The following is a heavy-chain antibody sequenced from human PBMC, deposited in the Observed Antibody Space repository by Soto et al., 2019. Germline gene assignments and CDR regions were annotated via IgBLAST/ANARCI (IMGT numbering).Heavy chain of an antibody. CDR1: GGTFSSYA. Sequence: ASAKVSCKASGGTFSSYAISWVRQAPGQGLEWMGGIIPIFGTANYAQKFQGRVTITADESTSTAYMELSSLRSEDTAVYYCARDDTPLTYCXGGSCYSSYYYYYGMDVWGQGTTVTVSS. D-gene: IGHD2-15*01. CDR3: ARDDTPLTYCXGGSCYSSYYYYYGMDV. CDR2: IIPIFGTA. V-gene: IGHV1-69*13. J-gene: IGHJ6*02.